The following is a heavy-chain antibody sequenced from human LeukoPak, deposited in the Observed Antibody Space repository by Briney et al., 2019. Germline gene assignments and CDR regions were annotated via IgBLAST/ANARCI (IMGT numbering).Heavy chain of an antibody. CDR2: IIPILGIA. V-gene: IGHV1-69*04. J-gene: IGHJ6*02. CDR3: ARARCSSTSCSPYYYYGMDV. D-gene: IGHD2-2*01. CDR1: GGTFSSYA. Sequence: VASVKVSCKASGGTFSSYAISWVRQAPGQGLEWMGRIIPILGIANYAQKFQGRVTITADKSTSTAYMELSSLRSEDTAVYYCARARCSSTSCSPYYYYGMDVWGQGTTVTVSS.